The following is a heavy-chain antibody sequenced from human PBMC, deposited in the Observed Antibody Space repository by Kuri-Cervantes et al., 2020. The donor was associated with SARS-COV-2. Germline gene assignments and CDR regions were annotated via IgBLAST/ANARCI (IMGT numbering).Heavy chain of an antibody. D-gene: IGHD5-12*01. CDR2: IKQDGSEK. CDR1: GGSISSGSYY. V-gene: IGHV3-7*01. J-gene: IGHJ6*03. CDR3: ASSRGYSGYDLYYYYYMDV. Sequence: ETLSLTCTVSGGSISSGSYYWSWVRQAPGKGLEWVANIKQDGSEKYYVDSVKGRFTISRDNAKNSLYLQMNSLRAEDTAVYYCASSRGYSGYDLYYYYYMDVWGKGTTVTVSS.